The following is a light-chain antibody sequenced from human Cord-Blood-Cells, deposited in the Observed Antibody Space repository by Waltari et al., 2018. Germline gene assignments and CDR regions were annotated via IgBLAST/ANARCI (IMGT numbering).Light chain of an antibody. V-gene: IGLV2-23*01. CDR1: SSDVGSYNL. CDR2: EGS. J-gene: IGLJ3*02. Sequence: QSALTQPASVSGSPGQSITISCTGTSSDVGSYNLVSLYQQHPGKAPKLMIYEGSKRPSGVSKRVSGSKSGNTASLTISGLQAEDEADYYCCSYAGSSTLVFGGGTKLTVL. CDR3: CSYAGSSTLV.